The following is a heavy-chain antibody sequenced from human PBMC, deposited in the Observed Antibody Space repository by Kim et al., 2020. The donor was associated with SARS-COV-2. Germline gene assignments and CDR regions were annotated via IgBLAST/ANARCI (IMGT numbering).Heavy chain of an antibody. D-gene: IGHD6-19*01. Sequence: GGSLRLSCAASGFTFSSYAMSWVRQAPGKGLEWVSAISGSGGSTYYADSVKGRFTISRDNSKNTLYLQMNSLRAEDTAVYYCAKDSYSSGGEHRFDPWGQGTLVTVSS. CDR2: ISGSGGST. V-gene: IGHV3-23*01. CDR1: GFTFSSYA. CDR3: AKDSYSSGGEHRFDP. J-gene: IGHJ5*02.